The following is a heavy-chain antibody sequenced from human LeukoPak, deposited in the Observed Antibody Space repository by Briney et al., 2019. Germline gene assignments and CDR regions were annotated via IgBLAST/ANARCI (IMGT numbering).Heavy chain of an antibody. CDR3: VREPGRGDVEMTTIPLGLPFDY. D-gene: IGHD5-24*01. J-gene: IGHJ4*02. V-gene: IGHV3-66*01. CDR1: GFTVSSKY. Sequence: GGSLRLSCVASGFTVSSKYMSWVRQAPGKGLEWVSVIYTGGSTNYADSVKGRFTISRDNSKNTMYLQMNSLRAEDTAVYYCVREPGRGDVEMTTIPLGLPFDYWGQGTLVTVSS. CDR2: IYTGGST.